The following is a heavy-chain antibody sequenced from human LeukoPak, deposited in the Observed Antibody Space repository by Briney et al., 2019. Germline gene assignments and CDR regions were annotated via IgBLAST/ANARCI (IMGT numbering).Heavy chain of an antibody. CDR3: AREGVVAYDAFDI. Sequence: ASVKVSCKASGYTFTSYYIHWVRQAPGQGLEWMGWINPNSGNTNYAQKLQGRVTMTTDTSTSTAYMELSRLRSDDTAVYYCAREGVVAYDAFDIWGQGTIVSVSS. J-gene: IGHJ3*02. D-gene: IGHD3-22*01. V-gene: IGHV1-2*02. CDR1: GYTFTSYY. CDR2: INPNSGNT.